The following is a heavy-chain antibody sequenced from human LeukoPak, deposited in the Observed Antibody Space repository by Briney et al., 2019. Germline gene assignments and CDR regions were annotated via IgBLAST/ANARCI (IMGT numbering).Heavy chain of an antibody. CDR1: GYTFTGYY. J-gene: IGHJ6*02. CDR3: ASWGFSGYSYYYYGMDV. Sequence: ASVKVSCKASGYTFTGYYMHWVRQAPGQGLEWMGWMNPNSGNTGYAQKFQGRVTMTRNTSISTAYMELSSLRSEDTAVYYCASWGFSGYSYYYYGMDVWGQGTTVTVSS. D-gene: IGHD5-18*01. CDR2: MNPNSGNT. V-gene: IGHV1-8*02.